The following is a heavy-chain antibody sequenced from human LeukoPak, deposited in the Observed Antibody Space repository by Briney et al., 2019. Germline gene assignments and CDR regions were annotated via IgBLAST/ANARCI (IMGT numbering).Heavy chain of an antibody. V-gene: IGHV1-18*04. Sequence: ASVKVSCKASGYTFTGYHIHWVRQAPGQGLEWMGWISAYNGNTNYAQKLQGRVTMTTDTSTSTAYMELRSLRSDDTAVYYCARTEGTITMIVVVPLSAFDIWGQGTMVTVSS. J-gene: IGHJ3*02. CDR3: ARTEGTITMIVVVPLSAFDI. CDR1: GYTFTGYH. CDR2: ISAYNGNT. D-gene: IGHD3-22*01.